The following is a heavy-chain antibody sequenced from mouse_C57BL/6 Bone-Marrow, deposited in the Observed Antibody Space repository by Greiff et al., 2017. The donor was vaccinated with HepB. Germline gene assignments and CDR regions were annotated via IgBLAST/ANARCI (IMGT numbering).Heavy chain of an antibody. D-gene: IGHD3-2*02. V-gene: IGHV1-54*01. CDR2: INPGSGGT. J-gene: IGHJ4*01. CDR3: RQLRLRYAMDY. Sequence: QVQLQQSGAELVRPGTSVKVSCKASGYAFTNYLIEWVKQRPGQGLEWIGVINPGSGGTNYNEKFKGKATLTADKSSSTAYMQLSSLTSEDSSVYFCRQLRLRYAMDYWGQGTSVTGSS. CDR1: GYAFTNYL.